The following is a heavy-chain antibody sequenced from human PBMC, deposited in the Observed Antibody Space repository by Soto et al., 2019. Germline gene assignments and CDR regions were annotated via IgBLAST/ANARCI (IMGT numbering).Heavy chain of an antibody. V-gene: IGHV3-21*01. D-gene: IGHD2-2*01. J-gene: IGHJ6*02. CDR2: ISSSSSYI. Sequence: EVQLVESGGGLVKPGGSLRLSCAASGFTFSSYSMNWVRQAPGKGLEWVSSISSSSSYIYYADSVKGRFTISRDNAKKPLYRQMNSLRAEDTAVYYCARDIVVVPAAIGFRLYYYYYYGMDVWGQGTTVTVSS. CDR3: ARDIVVVPAAIGFRLYYYYYYGMDV. CDR1: GFTFSSYS.